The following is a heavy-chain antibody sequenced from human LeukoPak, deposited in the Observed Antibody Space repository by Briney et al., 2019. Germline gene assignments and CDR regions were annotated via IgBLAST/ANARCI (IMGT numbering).Heavy chain of an antibody. CDR3: ARPNYYDSSGYFN. CDR2: IYYSGST. V-gene: IGHV4-39*01. CDR1: GGSISSSSYY. J-gene: IGHJ4*02. D-gene: IGHD3-22*01. Sequence: SETLSLTCTVSGGSISSSSYYWGWIRQPPGKGLEWIGSIYYSGSTYYNPSLKSRITISVDTSKNQFSLKLTSMTAADTAVYYCARPNYYDSSGYFNWGQGTLVTVSS.